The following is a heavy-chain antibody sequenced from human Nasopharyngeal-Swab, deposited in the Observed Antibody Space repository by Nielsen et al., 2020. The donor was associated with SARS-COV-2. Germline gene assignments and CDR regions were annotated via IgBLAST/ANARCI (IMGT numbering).Heavy chain of an antibody. J-gene: IGHJ4*02. V-gene: IGHV1-3*01. CDR1: GYTFTSYA. Sequence: ASVKVSCKASGYTFTSYAMHWVRQAPGQRLEWMGWINAGNGNTKYSQKFQGRVTITRDTSASTAYMELSSLRSEDTAVYYCARAKFPYYYDSSGFLPGAYWGQGTLVTVSS. CDR3: ARAKFPYYYDSSGFLPGAY. D-gene: IGHD3-22*01. CDR2: INAGNGNT.